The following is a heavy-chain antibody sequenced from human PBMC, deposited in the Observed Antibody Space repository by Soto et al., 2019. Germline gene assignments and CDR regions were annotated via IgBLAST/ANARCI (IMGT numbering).Heavy chain of an antibody. V-gene: IGHV1-18*01. J-gene: IGHJ3*02. Sequence: QVQLVQSGAEVKKPGASVKVSCKASGYTFKKFGISWVRQAPGQGLEWLGWITIYIDNTNYAQKFQDRVTMTADTSISTASIALRSLTSDDTAVYYCARPTLSFGSEKSHAFDIWGQGTMVTVSS. CDR1: GYTFKKFG. CDR3: ARPTLSFGSEKSHAFDI. D-gene: IGHD3-16*01. CDR2: ITIYIDNT.